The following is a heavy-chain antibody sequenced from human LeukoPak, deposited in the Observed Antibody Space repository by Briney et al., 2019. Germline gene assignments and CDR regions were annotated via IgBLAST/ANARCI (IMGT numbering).Heavy chain of an antibody. V-gene: IGHV4-39*01. Sequence: SETLSLTCTVSGGPISSSSYYWGWIRQPPGKGLEWIGSIYYSGSTYYNPSLKSRVTISVDTSKNQFSLKLSSVTAADTAVYYCATLTTHRIWFDPWGQGTLVTVSS. CDR2: IYYSGST. CDR1: GGPISSSSYY. D-gene: IGHD4-11*01. CDR3: ATLTTHRIWFDP. J-gene: IGHJ5*02.